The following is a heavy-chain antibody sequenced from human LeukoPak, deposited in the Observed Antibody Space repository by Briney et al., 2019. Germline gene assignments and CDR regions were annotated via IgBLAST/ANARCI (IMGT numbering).Heavy chain of an antibody. Sequence: KPSEPLSLTCAVYGGSFSGYYWSWIRQPPGKGLEWIGEINHSGSTNYNPSLKSPVTISIDTSKNHFSLKLSSVTAAGTAVYYCARGLWFGELSSWGKGTTVSVSA. CDR2: INHSGST. CDR1: GGSFSGYY. V-gene: IGHV4-34*01. J-gene: IGHJ6*04. D-gene: IGHD3-10*01. CDR3: ARGLWFGELSS.